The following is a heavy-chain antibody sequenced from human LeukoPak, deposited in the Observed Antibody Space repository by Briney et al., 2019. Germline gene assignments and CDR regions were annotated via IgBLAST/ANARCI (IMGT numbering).Heavy chain of an antibody. CDR1: GFTFSSYG. CDR3: AREFRSAAAGSRLDY. CDR2: IWYDGSNK. J-gene: IGHJ4*02. D-gene: IGHD6-13*01. Sequence: GRSLRLSCAASGFTFSSYGMHWVRQAPGKGLEWVAVIWYDGSNKYYADSVKGRFTISRDNSKNTLYLQMNSLRAEDTAVYYCAREFRSAAAGSRLDYWGQGTLVTVPS. V-gene: IGHV3-33*01.